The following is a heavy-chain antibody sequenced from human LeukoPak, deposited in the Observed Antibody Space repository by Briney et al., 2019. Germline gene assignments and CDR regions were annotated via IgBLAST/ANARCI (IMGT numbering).Heavy chain of an antibody. Sequence: ASVKVSCKASGYTFTRYGISWVRQAPGQGLQWLGWISASNGNTNYAQKFWDRVTMSTDTSTGTAYLDVRSLTSDDTAVYYCARDHSNWNYAPDFWGQGTLVIVSS. CDR3: ARDHSNWNYAPDF. V-gene: IGHV1-18*01. J-gene: IGHJ4*02. D-gene: IGHD1-7*01. CDR1: GYTFTRYG. CDR2: ISASNGNT.